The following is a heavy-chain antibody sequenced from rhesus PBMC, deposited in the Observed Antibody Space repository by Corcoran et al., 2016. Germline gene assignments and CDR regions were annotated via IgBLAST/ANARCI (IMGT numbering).Heavy chain of an antibody. V-gene: IGHV4-80*01. D-gene: IGHD6-37*01. Sequence: QVQLQESGPGLVKPSETLSLTCAVPGAAISSYSWSWIRQPPGEGREWIGEINGNSRSTYYNPSLKSLVTISKDASKNQFSLKLSSVTAADTAVYYCATQSPPGIAVAGVIDYWGQGVLVTVSS. CDR2: INGNSRST. CDR3: ATQSPPGIAVAGVIDY. CDR1: GAAISSYS. J-gene: IGHJ4*01.